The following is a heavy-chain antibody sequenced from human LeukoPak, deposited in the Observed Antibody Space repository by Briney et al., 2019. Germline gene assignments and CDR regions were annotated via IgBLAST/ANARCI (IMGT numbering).Heavy chain of an antibody. Sequence: SQTQSLTCTVSGGSLTSDAHFWTWIRQHPGKGLEWIGYLSYSGSTNYNPSLKSRVTISVDTSKNQFSLKLSSVTAADTAVYYCATSTVWGQGTLVTVSS. D-gene: IGHD4-17*01. CDR3: ATSTV. J-gene: IGHJ4*02. V-gene: IGHV4-31*03. CDR2: LSYSGST. CDR1: GGSLTSDAHF.